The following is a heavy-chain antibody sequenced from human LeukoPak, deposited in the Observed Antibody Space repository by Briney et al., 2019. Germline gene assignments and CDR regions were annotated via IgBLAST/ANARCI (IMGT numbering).Heavy chain of an antibody. Sequence: PSETLSLTCTVSGGSTSSSSYYWGWIRQPPGKGLEWIGSIYYSGTTHYNPSLESRVTISVDTSKNQFSLKLASVTAADTAIYYCAKGAGGFSYYNWFDPWGQGTLVTVSS. J-gene: IGHJ5*02. CDR2: IYYSGTT. CDR1: GGSTSSSSYY. V-gene: IGHV4-39*07. CDR3: AKGAGGFSYYNWFDP. D-gene: IGHD5-18*01.